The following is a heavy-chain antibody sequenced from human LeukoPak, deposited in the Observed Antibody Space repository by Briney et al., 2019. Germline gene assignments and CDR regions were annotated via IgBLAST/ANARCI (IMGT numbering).Heavy chain of an antibody. CDR2: ISAYNGNT. J-gene: IGHJ4*02. V-gene: IGHV1-18*01. CDR3: ARLGYCSSTRCYRRQPPYDY. D-gene: IGHD2-2*02. CDR1: GYTFTSYG. Sequence: GASVKVSCKASGYTFTSYGISWVRQAPGQGLEWMGWISAYNGNTNYAQKLQGRVTMTTDTSTSTAYMELRSLRSDDTAVYYCARLGYCSSTRCYRRQPPYDYWGQGTLVTVSS.